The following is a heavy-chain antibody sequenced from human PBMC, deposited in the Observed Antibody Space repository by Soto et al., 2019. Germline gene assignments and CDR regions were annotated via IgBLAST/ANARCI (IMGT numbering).Heavy chain of an antibody. CDR3: AREDCTNGVCYWAGYMDV. D-gene: IGHD2-8*01. CDR2: IKQDGSEK. J-gene: IGHJ6*03. V-gene: IGHV3-7*01. Sequence: EVQLVESGGGLVQPGGSLRLSCAASGFTFSSYWMSWVRQAPGKGLEWVANIKQDGSEKYYVDSVKGRFTISRDNAKNSLYLQMNSLRAEDTAVYYCAREDCTNGVCYWAGYMDVWGKGTTVTVSS. CDR1: GFTFSSYW.